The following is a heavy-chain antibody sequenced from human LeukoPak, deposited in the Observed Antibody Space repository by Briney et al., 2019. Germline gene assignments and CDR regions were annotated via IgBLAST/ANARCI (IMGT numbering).Heavy chain of an antibody. D-gene: IGHD1-26*01. CDR3: ASYPRYSSSPPFDY. CDR1: GCTFTGYY. CDR2: INPNTGGT. Sequence: GATVKISCKASGCTFTGYYMLWVRQAPGQGLEWMGWINPNTGGTNYAQKFQGRVTMTRDTTISAAFMELSRLTSDDTAVYYCASYPRYSSSPPFDYWGQGTLVTVSS. J-gene: IGHJ4*02. V-gene: IGHV1-2*02.